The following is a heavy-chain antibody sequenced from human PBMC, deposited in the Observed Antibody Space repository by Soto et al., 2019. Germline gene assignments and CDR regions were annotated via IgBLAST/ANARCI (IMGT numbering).Heavy chain of an antibody. D-gene: IGHD2-2*02. Sequence: ASVKVSCKASGGTFSSYAISWVRQAPGQGLEWMGGIIPIFGTANYAQRFQGRVTITADESTSTAYMELSSLRSEDTAVYYCASGWVYCSSTSCYIYWGQGTLVTVS. CDR3: ASGWVYCSSTSCYIY. V-gene: IGHV1-69*13. J-gene: IGHJ4*02. CDR2: IIPIFGTA. CDR1: GGTFSSYA.